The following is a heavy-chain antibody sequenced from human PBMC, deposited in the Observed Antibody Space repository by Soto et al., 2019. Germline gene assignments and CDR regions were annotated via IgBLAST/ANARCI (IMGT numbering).Heavy chain of an antibody. CDR2: ISSSSSYI. CDR1: GFTFSSYS. D-gene: IGHD1-26*01. J-gene: IGHJ4*02. Sequence: EVQLVESGGGLVKPGGSLRLSCAASGFTFSSYSMNWVRQAPGKGLEWVSSISSSSSYIYYADSVKGRFTISRDNAKNSLYLQMNSMRAEDTAVYYCARVVVGATYYWGQGTLVTVSS. CDR3: ARVVVGATYY. V-gene: IGHV3-21*01.